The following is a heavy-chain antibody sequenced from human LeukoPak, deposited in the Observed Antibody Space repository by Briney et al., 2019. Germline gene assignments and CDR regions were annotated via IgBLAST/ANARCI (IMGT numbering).Heavy chain of an antibody. D-gene: IGHD6-19*01. CDR1: GYTFTSYD. CDR3: ARDGDSSGWYRYYYYYGMDV. CDR2: MNPNSGNT. Sequence: ASVKVSCKASGYTFTSYDINWVRQATGQGLEWMGWMNPNSGNTGYAQKFQGRVTMTRNTSISTAYMELSSLRSEDTAVYYCARDGDSSGWYRYYYYYGMDVWGQGTTVTVSS. J-gene: IGHJ6*02. V-gene: IGHV1-8*01.